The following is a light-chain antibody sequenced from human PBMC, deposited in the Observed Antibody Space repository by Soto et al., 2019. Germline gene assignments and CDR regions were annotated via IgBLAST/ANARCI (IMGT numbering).Light chain of an antibody. CDR2: DNN. CDR3: GTWDSSLSAFV. J-gene: IGLJ1*01. Sequence: QAVLTQPPSVSAAPGQMVTISCSGSSSNIGNNYVSWYQQLPGTAPKLLIYDNNKRPSGIPDRFSGSKSGTSATLGITGLQTGDEADYYCGTWDSSLSAFVFGTGT. CDR1: SSNIGNNY. V-gene: IGLV1-51*01.